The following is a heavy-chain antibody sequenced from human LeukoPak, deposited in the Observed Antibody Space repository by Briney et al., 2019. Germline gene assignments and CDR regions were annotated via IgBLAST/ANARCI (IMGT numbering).Heavy chain of an antibody. CDR3: ARDYWRGVWDV. J-gene: IGHJ6*04. Sequence: SETLSLTCTVSGGSISSYYWSWIRQPPGKGLEWIGYIYYSGSTNYNPSLKSRVTISVDTSKNQFPLKLSSVTAADTAVYYCARDYWRGVWDVWGKGTTVTVSS. D-gene: IGHD2-8*02. CDR1: GGSISSYY. CDR2: IYYSGST. V-gene: IGHV4-59*01.